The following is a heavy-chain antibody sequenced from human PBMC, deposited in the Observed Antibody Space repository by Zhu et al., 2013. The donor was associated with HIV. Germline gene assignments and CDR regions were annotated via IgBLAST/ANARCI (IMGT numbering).Heavy chain of an antibody. Sequence: QVQLVQSGAEVKKPGSSVKVSCKASGGTFSSYAISWVRQAPGQGLEWMGGIIPIFGTANYAQKFQGRVTITADESTSTAYMELSSLRSEDTAVYYCARDPTPLLAARRRDNWFDPWGRGNPSVTVSS. J-gene: IGHJ5*02. CDR1: GGTFSSYA. D-gene: IGHD6-6*01. CDR3: ARDPTPLLAARRRDNWFDP. V-gene: IGHV1-69*01. CDR2: IIPIFGTA.